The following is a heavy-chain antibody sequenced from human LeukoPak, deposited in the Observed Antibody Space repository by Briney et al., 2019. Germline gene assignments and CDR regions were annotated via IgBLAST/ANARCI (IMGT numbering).Heavy chain of an antibody. CDR3: ANGDGFDY. CDR2: IKQDGSET. J-gene: IGHJ4*02. D-gene: IGHD5-24*01. V-gene: IGHV3-7*01. CDR1: GFTFSTYW. Sequence: GGSLRLSCATSGFTFSTYWMSWVRQAPGKGLEWVANIKQDGSETYYADSVKGRFTIFRDNAKNSLYLQMDSLRVEDTAVYYCANGDGFDYWGRGTLVIVSS.